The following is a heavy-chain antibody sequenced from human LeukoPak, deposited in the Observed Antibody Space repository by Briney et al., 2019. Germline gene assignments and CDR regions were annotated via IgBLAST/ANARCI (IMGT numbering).Heavy chain of an antibody. D-gene: IGHD6-13*01. CDR2: IYHSGST. V-gene: IGHV4-38-2*02. CDR3: ARVQQPGAFDI. J-gene: IGHJ3*02. Sequence: SETLSLTCTVSGYSISSGYYWGWIRQPPGKGLEWIASIYHSGSTYYKPSLKSRVTISVDTSKNQFSLKVSSVTAADTAVYYCARVQQPGAFDIWGQGTMVTVSS. CDR1: GYSISSGYY.